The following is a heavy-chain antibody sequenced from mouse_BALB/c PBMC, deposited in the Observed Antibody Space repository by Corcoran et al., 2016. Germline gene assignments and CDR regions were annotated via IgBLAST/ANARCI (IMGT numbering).Heavy chain of an antibody. Sequence: VQLQQSGSELVRPGSSVKLSCKASGYTFTEYTIHWVKQRSGQVREWIGWFYPRSNTIKYNEEFKYKATLTAAKSSSTVYMELSRLTSEDSAVYFCARHAYSRDGGFAYWGQGTLVTVYA. CDR3: ARHAYSRDGGFAY. CDR2: FYPRSNTI. CDR1: GYTFTEYT. D-gene: IGHD2-12*01. J-gene: IGHJ3*01. V-gene: IGHV1-62-2*01.